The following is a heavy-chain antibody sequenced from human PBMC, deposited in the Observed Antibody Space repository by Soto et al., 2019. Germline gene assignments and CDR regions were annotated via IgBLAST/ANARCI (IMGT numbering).Heavy chain of an antibody. J-gene: IGHJ4*02. D-gene: IGHD5-12*01. V-gene: IGHV1-18*01. CDR1: GYTFTNYG. Sequence: ASVKVSCKASGYTFTNYGISWVRQAPGQGLEWMGWINVYNGNTKYAQKVQGRVTMTTDTSTSTAYMELRSLRSDDTAVYYCARDYPRGGYNHYWGQGTLVTVSS. CDR2: INVYNGNT. CDR3: ARDYPRGGYNHY.